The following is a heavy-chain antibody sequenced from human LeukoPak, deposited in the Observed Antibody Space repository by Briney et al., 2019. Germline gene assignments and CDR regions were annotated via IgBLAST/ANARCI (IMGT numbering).Heavy chain of an antibody. D-gene: IGHD6-13*01. Sequence: PGGSLRLSCAASGFTFSSYSMNWVRQAPGKGLEWVSSISSSSSYTYYADSVKGRFTISRDISKNTLCLQMNSLRAEDTAVYYCARDSGYSSSWYLDYWGQGTLVTVSS. J-gene: IGHJ4*02. CDR2: ISSSSSYT. CDR1: GFTFSSYS. CDR3: ARDSGYSSSWYLDY. V-gene: IGHV3-21*04.